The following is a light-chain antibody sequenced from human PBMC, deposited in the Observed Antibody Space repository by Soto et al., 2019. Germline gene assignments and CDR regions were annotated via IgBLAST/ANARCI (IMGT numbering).Light chain of an antibody. Sequence: DIQMTQSPSSLSASVGDRVTITCRASQGIRNDLGWYQQKPGKAPKRLIQAASILQSGVPSRFSGSGSGTEFILSINNLQPEDFASYFCLQVYSFPRTFGLGTKVDIK. CDR3: LQVYSFPRT. V-gene: IGKV1-17*02. CDR1: QGIRND. J-gene: IGKJ1*01. CDR2: AAS.